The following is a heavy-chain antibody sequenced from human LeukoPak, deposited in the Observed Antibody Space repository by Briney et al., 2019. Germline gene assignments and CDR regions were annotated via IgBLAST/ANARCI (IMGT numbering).Heavy chain of an antibody. Sequence: SETLSLTCTVSGGSISSYYCSWIRQPPGKGLEWIGNIHYSGSTNYNPSLKSRVTISVGTSKNQLSLKLSSVTAADTAVYYCARGQVAYDYWGQGTLVTVSS. V-gene: IGHV4-59*01. CDR1: GGSISSYY. CDR3: ARGQVAYDY. CDR2: IHYSGST. J-gene: IGHJ4*02. D-gene: IGHD2-21*01.